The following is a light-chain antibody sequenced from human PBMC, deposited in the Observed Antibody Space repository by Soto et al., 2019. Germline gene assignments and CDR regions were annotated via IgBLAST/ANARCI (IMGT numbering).Light chain of an antibody. CDR2: EGS. J-gene: IGLJ1*01. CDR3: CSYAAGSTFV. Sequence: QSVLTQPASVPGSPGQSITISCTGTSGDVGSYNLVSWYQQHPGKAPKLMIYEGSKRPSGVSNRFSGSKSGNTASLTISGLQADDEADYYCCSYAAGSTFVFGTGTQLTVL. CDR1: SGDVGSYNL. V-gene: IGLV2-23*03.